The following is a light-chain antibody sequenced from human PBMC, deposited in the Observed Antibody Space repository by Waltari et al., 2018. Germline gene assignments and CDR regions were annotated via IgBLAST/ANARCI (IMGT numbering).Light chain of an antibody. CDR2: DDT. CDR3: QVWDSSSDHVV. V-gene: IGLV3-21*02. CDR1: NIGSKS. Sequence: SYVLTQAPSVSVSPGQSARITCGGSNIGSKSVHWHQQKPGQAPVLVLYDDTDRPSGIPGRVSGSHSGNTATLIISRGEAGDEADYYCQVWDSSSDHVVFGGGTKLTVL. J-gene: IGLJ2*01.